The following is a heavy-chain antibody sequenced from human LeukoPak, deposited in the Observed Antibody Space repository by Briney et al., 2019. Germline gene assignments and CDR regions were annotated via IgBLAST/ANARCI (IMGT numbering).Heavy chain of an antibody. CDR1: GGTFSSYA. D-gene: IGHD3-3*01. V-gene: IGHV1-69*06. J-gene: IGHJ4*02. Sequence: SVNESCKASGGTFSSYAISWVRQALGQGLEWMGRIIPIFGTANYAQKFQGRVTITADKSTSTAYMELSSLRSEDTAVYYCARDSYDFWSGYRYYCDFWGQGTLVTVSS. CDR2: IIPIFGTA. CDR3: ARDSYDFWSGYRYYCDF.